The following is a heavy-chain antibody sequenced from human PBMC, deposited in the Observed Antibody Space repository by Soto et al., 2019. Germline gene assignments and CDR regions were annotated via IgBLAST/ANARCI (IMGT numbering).Heavy chain of an antibody. CDR3: ASICSSTKCRFDY. Sequence: QVQLVESGGGVVQPGRSLRLSCVVSGFNFSNYGMHWVRQAPGKGLEGVAVIWLDGDKKYYSDFVKGRFTISRDNSKNTLYLQMNRLRSDDTAVNYCASICSSTKCRFDYWGQGTLVTVSS. V-gene: IGHV3-33*03. D-gene: IGHD2-2*01. CDR2: IWLDGDKK. J-gene: IGHJ4*02. CDR1: GFNFSNYG.